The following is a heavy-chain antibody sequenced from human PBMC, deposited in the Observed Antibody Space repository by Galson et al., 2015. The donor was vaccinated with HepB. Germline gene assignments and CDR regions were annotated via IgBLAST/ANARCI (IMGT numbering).Heavy chain of an antibody. CDR2: IIPIFGTA. Sequence: SVKVSCKASGGTFSSYAISWVRQAPGQGLEWMGGIIPIFGTANYAQKFQGRVTITADESTSTAYMELSSLRSEDTAVYYCARGAPDTIFGVVIQTWGQGTLVTVSS. V-gene: IGHV1-69*13. CDR3: ARGAPDTIFGVVIQT. D-gene: IGHD3-3*01. J-gene: IGHJ5*02. CDR1: GGTFSSYA.